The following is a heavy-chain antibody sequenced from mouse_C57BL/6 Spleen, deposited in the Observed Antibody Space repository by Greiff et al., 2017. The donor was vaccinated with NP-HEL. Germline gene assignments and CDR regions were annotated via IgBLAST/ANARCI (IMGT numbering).Heavy chain of an antibody. D-gene: IGHD1-1*01. CDR1: GYTFTSYW. CDR2: IDPSDSYT. V-gene: IGHV1-50*01. Sequence: QVQLQQPGAELVKPGASVKLSCKASGYTFTSYWMQWVKQRPGQGLEWIGEIDPSDSYTNYNQKFKGKATLTVDTSSSTAYMQLSSLTSEDSAVYYGAQKGDYSFAYWGQGTLVTVSA. J-gene: IGHJ3*01. CDR3: AQKGDYSFAY.